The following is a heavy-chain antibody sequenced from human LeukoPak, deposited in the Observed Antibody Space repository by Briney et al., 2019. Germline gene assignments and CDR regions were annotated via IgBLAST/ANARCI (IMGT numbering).Heavy chain of an antibody. D-gene: IGHD2-2*01. CDR3: ASDCSSTSCPNIDAFDI. Sequence: GGSLRLSCAASGFSFSSYGMHWVRQAPGKGLEWVTFIRYDGSDKFYADSVKGRFTTSRDNSRSTLYLQMNSLRAEDTAVYYCASDCSSTSCPNIDAFDIWGQGTMVTVSS. V-gene: IGHV3-30*02. J-gene: IGHJ3*02. CDR1: GFSFSSYG. CDR2: IRYDGSDK.